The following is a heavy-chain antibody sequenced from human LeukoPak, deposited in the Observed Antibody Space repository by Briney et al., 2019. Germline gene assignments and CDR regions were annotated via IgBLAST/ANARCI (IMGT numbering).Heavy chain of an antibody. Sequence: ASVKVSCKASGYTFTSYAMHWVRQAPGQRLEWMGWINAGNGNTKYSQKFQGRVTITRDTSASTAYMELSSLRSEDTAVYYCASSVAVAGPHDAFDIWGQGTMVIVSS. J-gene: IGHJ3*02. CDR1: GYTFTSYA. CDR2: INAGNGNT. D-gene: IGHD6-19*01. V-gene: IGHV1-3*01. CDR3: ASSVAVAGPHDAFDI.